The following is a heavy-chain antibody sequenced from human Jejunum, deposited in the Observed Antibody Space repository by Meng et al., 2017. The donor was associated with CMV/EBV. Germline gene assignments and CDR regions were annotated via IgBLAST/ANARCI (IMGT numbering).Heavy chain of an antibody. CDR3: ARARVPAAPNYDY. J-gene: IGHJ4*02. D-gene: IGHD2-2*01. CDR2: IYYRGIT. V-gene: IGHV4-59*01. Sequence: TVSGGSISSSSLSGFRQPPGKGLEWVGYIYYRGITNYNPSLKSRVTISVDTSKNQFSLKLTSVTAADTAVYYCARARVPAAPNYDYWGQGTLVTVSS. CDR1: GGSISSSS.